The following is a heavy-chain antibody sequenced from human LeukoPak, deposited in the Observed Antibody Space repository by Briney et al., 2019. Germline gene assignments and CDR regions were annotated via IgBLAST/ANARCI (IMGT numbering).Heavy chain of an antibody. CDR2: ISYDGSNE. V-gene: IGHV3-30-3*01. J-gene: IGHJ6*02. CDR1: GSTFSSYA. Sequence: GGSLRLSCAASGSTFSSYAMHWVRQAPGKGLEWVAVISYDGSNEYYADSVKGRFTISRDNSKNTLYLQMNSLRAEDTAVYYCARDSDGMDVWGQGTTVTVSS. CDR3: ARDSDGMDV.